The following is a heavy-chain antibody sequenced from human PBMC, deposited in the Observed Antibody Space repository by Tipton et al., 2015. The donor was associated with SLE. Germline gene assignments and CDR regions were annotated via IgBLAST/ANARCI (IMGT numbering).Heavy chain of an antibody. CDR1: GGSISSGGYY. J-gene: IGHJ4*02. CDR3: ARGEKEFGEYYFDY. D-gene: IGHD2-21*01. Sequence: TLSLTCTVSGGSISSGGYYWSWIRQHPGKGLEGMGYIYYSGGTYYHPSLKSRVTISVDTSKNQFSLKLSSVTAADTAVYYCARGEKEFGEYYFDYWGQGTLVTVSS. CDR2: IYYSGGT. V-gene: IGHV4-31*03.